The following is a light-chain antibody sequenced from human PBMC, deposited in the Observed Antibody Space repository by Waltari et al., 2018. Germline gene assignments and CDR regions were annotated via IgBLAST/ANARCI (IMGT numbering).Light chain of an antibody. CDR3: ATWDDSLNAWV. CDR2: RSY. Sequence: QSVLTQSPSASGTPGQRVTISCSGSSSNIGANYVYWYQQFPGTAPRLLIYRSYQRHSGVHDRFSSSKSGTSASLAISGLRSEDEADYYCATWDDSLNAWVFGGGTRLTAL. J-gene: IGLJ3*02. V-gene: IGLV1-47*01. CDR1: SSNIGANY.